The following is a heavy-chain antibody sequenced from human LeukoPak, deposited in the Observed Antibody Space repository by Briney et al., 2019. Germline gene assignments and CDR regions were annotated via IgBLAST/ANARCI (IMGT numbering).Heavy chain of an antibody. Sequence: SVKVSCKASGGTFSSYAISWVRQAPGQGLEWMGRIIPILGIANYAQKFQGRVTITADKSTSTAYMELSSLRSEDTAVYYCARQLSPPYYYDSSGYYQDYWGQGTLVTVSS. CDR1: GGTFSSYA. J-gene: IGHJ4*02. D-gene: IGHD3-22*01. CDR3: ARQLSPPYYYDSSGYYQDY. V-gene: IGHV1-69*04. CDR2: IIPILGIA.